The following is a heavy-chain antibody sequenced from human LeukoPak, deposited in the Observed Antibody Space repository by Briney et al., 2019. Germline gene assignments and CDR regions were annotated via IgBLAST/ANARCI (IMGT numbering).Heavy chain of an antibody. D-gene: IGHD4-17*01. J-gene: IGHJ4*02. CDR3: AKDHPRRDRYGDYYFDY. V-gene: IGHV3-30*02. Sequence: GGSLRLSCAASGFTFSSYGMHWVRQAPGKGLEWVAFIRYDGSNKYYADSVKGRFTISRDNSKNTLYLQMNSLRAEDTAVYYCAKDHPRRDRYGDYYFDYWGQGTLVTVSS. CDR1: GFTFSSYG. CDR2: IRYDGSNK.